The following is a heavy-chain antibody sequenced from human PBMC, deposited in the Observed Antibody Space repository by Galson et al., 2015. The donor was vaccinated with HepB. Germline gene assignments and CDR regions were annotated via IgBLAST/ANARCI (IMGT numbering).Heavy chain of an antibody. V-gene: IGHV1-2*05. J-gene: IGHJ4*02. CDR3: AREAGPLRYSPKGYFDY. CDR1: GYTFTGYY. Sequence: SVKVSCKASGYTFTGYYLHWLRQAPGQGLEWMGRINPNSCGTYYAQKFQGRVTMTRDTSISTAYLELSRLTSDDTVVYYCAREAGPLRYSPKGYFDYWGQGTLVTVSS. D-gene: IGHD3-9*01. CDR2: INPNSCGT.